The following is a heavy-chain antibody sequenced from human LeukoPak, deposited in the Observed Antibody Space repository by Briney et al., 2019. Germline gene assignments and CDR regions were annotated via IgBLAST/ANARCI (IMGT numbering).Heavy chain of an antibody. CDR2: ISSSGSTI. V-gene: IGHV3-11*04. J-gene: IGHJ5*02. CDR1: GFTFSDYY. D-gene: IGHD6-13*01. CDR3: ARYLEDRQLVPYALSFDP. Sequence: GGSLRLSCAASGFTFSDYYMSWIRQAPGKGLEWVSYISSSGSTIYYADSVKGRFTISRDNAKNSLYLQMNSLRAEDTAVYYCARYLEDRQLVPYALSFDPWGRGTLVTVSS.